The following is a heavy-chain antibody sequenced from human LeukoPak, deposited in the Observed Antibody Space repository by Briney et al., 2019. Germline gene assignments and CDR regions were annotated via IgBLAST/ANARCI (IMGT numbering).Heavy chain of an antibody. Sequence: PSETLSLTCTVSGGSISSYYWSWIRQPPGKGLEWIGYIYYSGSTNYNPSLKSRVTISVDTTKNQFSLKLSSVTAADTAVYYCARNRDGYNGIDYWGQGTLVTVSS. CDR1: GGSISSYY. J-gene: IGHJ4*02. CDR2: IYYSGST. D-gene: IGHD5-24*01. V-gene: IGHV4-59*08. CDR3: ARNRDGYNGIDY.